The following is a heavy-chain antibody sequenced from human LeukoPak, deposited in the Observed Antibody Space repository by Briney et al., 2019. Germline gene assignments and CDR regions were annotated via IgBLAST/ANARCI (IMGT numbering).Heavy chain of an antibody. CDR3: ARHVAPYRTRGAGGAFDI. Sequence: PSETLSLTCTVSGGSISSSSYYWGWIRQPPGKGLEWIGSIYYSGSTYYNPSLKSRVTISVDTSKNQFSLKLSSVTAADTAVYYCARHVAPYRTRGAGGAFDIWGPGTAVTVSS. D-gene: IGHD2-2*01. V-gene: IGHV4-39*01. CDR1: GGSISSSSYY. J-gene: IGHJ3*02. CDR2: IYYSGST.